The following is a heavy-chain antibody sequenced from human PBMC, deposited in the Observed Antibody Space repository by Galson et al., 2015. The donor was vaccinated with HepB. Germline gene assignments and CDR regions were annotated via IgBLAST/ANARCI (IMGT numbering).Heavy chain of an antibody. CDR1: GFTFSSYA. Sequence: SLRLSCAASGFTFSSYAMHWVRQAPGKGLEWVAVISYDGSNKYYADSVKGRFTISRDNSKNTLYLQMNSLRAEDTAVYYCASSTAASAFDIWGQGTMVTVSS. J-gene: IGHJ3*02. CDR3: ASSTAASAFDI. D-gene: IGHD6-13*01. V-gene: IGHV3-30-3*01. CDR2: ISYDGSNK.